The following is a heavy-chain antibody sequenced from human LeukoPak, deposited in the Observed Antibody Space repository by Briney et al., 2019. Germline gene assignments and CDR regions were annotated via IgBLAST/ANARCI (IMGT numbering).Heavy chain of an antibody. V-gene: IGHV4-4*09. Sequence: PSETLSLTCTVSSGSIRSYYWSWIRQPPGKGLEWIGYIYTSGSTNYNPSLKSRVTISLDTSKNQCSLKLSSVTAADTAVYYCARGIPAAGDSWFDPWGQGTLVTVSS. CDR3: ARGIPAAGDSWFDP. D-gene: IGHD6-13*01. CDR2: IYTSGST. CDR1: SGSIRSYY. J-gene: IGHJ5*02.